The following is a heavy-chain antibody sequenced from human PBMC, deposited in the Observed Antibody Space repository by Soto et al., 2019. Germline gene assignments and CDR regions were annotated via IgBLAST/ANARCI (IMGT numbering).Heavy chain of an antibody. D-gene: IGHD1-26*01. J-gene: IGHJ4*02. CDR2: IYYSGST. Sequence: SETLSLTCTVSGGSLSSYYWSWIRQPPGKGLEWIGYIYYSGSTNYNPSLKSRVTISVDTSKNQFSLKLSSVTAADTAVYYCARRYGANFDYWGQGTLVTVSS. CDR1: GGSLSSYY. V-gene: IGHV4-59*01. CDR3: ARRYGANFDY.